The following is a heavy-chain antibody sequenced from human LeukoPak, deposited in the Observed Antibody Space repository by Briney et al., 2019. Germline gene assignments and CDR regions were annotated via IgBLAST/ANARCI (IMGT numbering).Heavy chain of an antibody. D-gene: IGHD3-3*01. V-gene: IGHV1-18*01. CDR2: ISGYNGNT. CDR3: AVHDFYSGGYHFDY. CDR1: GYTFTSYG. Sequence: GASVKVSCEASGYTFTSYGISWLRQAPGQGLEWLGWISGYNGNTNYAQKFQGRVTMTTDTPTSTAYMDLGSLKSDDTAVYYCAVHDFYSGGYHFDYGGQGTLVTVSS. J-gene: IGHJ4*02.